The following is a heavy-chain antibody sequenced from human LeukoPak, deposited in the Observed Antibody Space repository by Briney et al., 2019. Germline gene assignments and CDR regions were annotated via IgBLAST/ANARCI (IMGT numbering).Heavy chain of an antibody. Sequence: GGSLRLSCGASGFTFSSYGMHWVRQAPGKGLEWVAVISYDGSNKYYADSVKGRFTISRDNAKNSLYLQLNSLRAEDTAVYYCARPQYYYDSSGYYYYFDYWGQGTLVTVSS. CDR1: GFTFSSYG. D-gene: IGHD3-22*01. V-gene: IGHV3-30*03. J-gene: IGHJ4*02. CDR2: ISYDGSNK. CDR3: ARPQYYYDSSGYYYYFDY.